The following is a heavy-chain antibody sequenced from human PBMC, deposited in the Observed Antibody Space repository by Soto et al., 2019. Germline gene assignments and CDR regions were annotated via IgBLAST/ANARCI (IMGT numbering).Heavy chain of an antibody. CDR1: GGSFSGYY. D-gene: IGHD6-19*01. CDR2: INHSGST. Sequence: SETLSLTCAVYGGSFSGYYWSWIRQPPGKGLEWIGEINHSGSTNYNPSLKSRVTISVDTSKNQFSLKLSSVTAADTAVYYCARSRGGYSSGWYTLYYYYYGMDVWGQGTTVTVS. J-gene: IGHJ6*02. V-gene: IGHV4-34*01. CDR3: ARSRGGYSSGWYTLYYYYYGMDV.